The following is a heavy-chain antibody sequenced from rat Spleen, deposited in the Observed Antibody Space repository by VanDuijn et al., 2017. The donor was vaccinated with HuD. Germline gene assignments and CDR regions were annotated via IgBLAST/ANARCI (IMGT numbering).Heavy chain of an antibody. V-gene: IGHV5-20*01. CDR1: GFTFSNYD. J-gene: IGHJ2*01. CDR3: AKVPPFDY. Sequence: EVQLVESGGGLVQPGRSMKLSCAASGFTFSNYDMGWVRQAPTKGLEWVASISYDGGSTYYRDPGKGRFTISSDNAKSTLYLQMESLRSEDTATYYCAKVPPFDYWGQGVMVTVSS. D-gene: IGHD3-1*01. CDR2: ISYDGGST.